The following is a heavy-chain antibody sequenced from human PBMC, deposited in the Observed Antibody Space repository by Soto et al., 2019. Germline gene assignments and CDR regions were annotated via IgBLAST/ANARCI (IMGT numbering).Heavy chain of an antibody. CDR2: IYYSGST. V-gene: IGHV4-31*03. J-gene: IGHJ5*02. D-gene: IGHD5-12*01. Sequence: TLSLTCTVSGGSISSGGYYWSWIRQHPGKGLEWIGYIYYSGSTYYNPSLKSRVTISVDTSKNQFSLKLSSVTAADTAVYYCARGFRATIGWFDPWGQGTLVTVSS. CDR1: GGSISSGGYY. CDR3: ARGFRATIGWFDP.